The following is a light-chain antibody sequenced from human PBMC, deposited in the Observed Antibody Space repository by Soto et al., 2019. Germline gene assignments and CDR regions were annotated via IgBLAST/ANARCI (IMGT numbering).Light chain of an antibody. V-gene: IGKV3D-15*01. J-gene: IGKJ2*01. CDR1: QSVSSN. CDR3: QQYNNWPPYT. CDR2: GAS. Sequence: DTVMTQSPATLSLSPGERATLSCRASQSVSSNLAWYQQKPGQAPRLLIYGASTRATGIPARFSGSGSGTDFTLTISSLQYEDFVVYYCQQYNNWPPYTFGQGTKLEIK.